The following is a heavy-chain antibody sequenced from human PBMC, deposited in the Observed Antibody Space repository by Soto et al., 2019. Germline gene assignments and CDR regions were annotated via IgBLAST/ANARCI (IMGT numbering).Heavy chain of an antibody. CDR1: GYAFTSYG. D-gene: IGHD3-22*01. Sequence: EASVKVSCKASGYAFTSYGISWVRQAPGQGLEWMGWISAYNGNTNYAQKLQGRVTMTTDTSTSTAYMELRSLRSDDTAVYYCAREVYYYDSSGSPAGYWGQGTLVTVSS. J-gene: IGHJ4*02. V-gene: IGHV1-18*01. CDR3: AREVYYYDSSGSPAGY. CDR2: ISAYNGNT.